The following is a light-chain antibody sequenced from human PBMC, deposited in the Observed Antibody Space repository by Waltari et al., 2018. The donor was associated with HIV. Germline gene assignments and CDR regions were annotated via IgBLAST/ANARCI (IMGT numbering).Light chain of an antibody. CDR2: GVN. V-gene: IGLV2-14*01. J-gene: IGLJ2*01. CDR1: SYEFDLHNF. CDR3: TTYTAKDSLL. Sequence: SALTQPASVSGSPGQSVTISCTGTSYEFDLHNFLSWYQQHPANAPQLIIFGVNSRPSGISSRFSASKSGDTASLTISGLQSGDEADYYCTTYTAKDSLLIGSGTKLTVL.